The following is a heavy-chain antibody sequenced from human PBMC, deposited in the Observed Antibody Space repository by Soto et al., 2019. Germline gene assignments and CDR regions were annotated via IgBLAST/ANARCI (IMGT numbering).Heavy chain of an antibody. CDR3: AREKSSRDGYKNYYYYGMDV. J-gene: IGHJ6*02. CDR1: GYTFTSYG. CDR2: ISAYNGNT. D-gene: IGHD1-1*01. V-gene: IGHV1-18*01. Sequence: ASVKVSCKASGYTFTSYGISWVRQAPGQGPEWMGWISAYNGNTNYAQKLQGRVTMTTDTSTSTAYMELRSLRSDDTAVYYCAREKSSRDGYKNYYYYGMDVWGQGTTVTVSS.